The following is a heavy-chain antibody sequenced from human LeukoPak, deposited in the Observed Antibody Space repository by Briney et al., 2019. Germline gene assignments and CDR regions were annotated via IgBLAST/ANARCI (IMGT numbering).Heavy chain of an antibody. V-gene: IGHV4-30-4*01. CDR2: IYYSGTS. D-gene: IGHD6-6*01. J-gene: IGHJ4*02. CDR3: ARARSIAARHFDY. CDR1: GGSISSGDYY. Sequence: SETLSLTCTVSGGSISSGDYYWSWIRQPPGKGLEWIGYIYYSGTSYYNPSLKSRVSISVDTSKNQFSLKLSSVTAADTAVYYCARARSIAARHFDYWGQGTLVTVSS.